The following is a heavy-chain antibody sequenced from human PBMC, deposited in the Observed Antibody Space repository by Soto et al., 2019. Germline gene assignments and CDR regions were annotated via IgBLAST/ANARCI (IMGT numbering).Heavy chain of an antibody. CDR2: IYYSGST. V-gene: IGHV4-31*03. J-gene: IGHJ4*02. D-gene: IGHD2-2*01. CDR3: ARGDCSSTSCYRPYYFDY. CDR1: GGSISSGGYY. Sequence: QVQLQESGPGLVKPSQTLSLTCTVSGGSISSGGYYWSWIRQHPGKGLEWIGYIYYSGSTYYNPYLKSRVTISVDTSKNQFSLKLSSVTAADTAVYYCARGDCSSTSCYRPYYFDYWGQGTLVTVSS.